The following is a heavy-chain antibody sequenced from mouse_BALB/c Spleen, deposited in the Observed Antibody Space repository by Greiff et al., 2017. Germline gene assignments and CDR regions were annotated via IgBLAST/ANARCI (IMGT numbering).Heavy chain of an antibody. J-gene: IGHJ4*01. Sequence: VQLVESGAELAKPGASVKMSCKASGYTFTSYWMHWVKQRPGQGLEWIGYINPSTGYTEYNQKFKDKATLTADKSSSTPYMQLSSLTSEDSAVYYCARLIITTVVARDAMDYWGQGTSVTVSS. CDR3: ARLIITTVVARDAMDY. V-gene: IGHV1-7*01. CDR2: INPSTGYT. D-gene: IGHD1-1*01. CDR1: GYTFTSYW.